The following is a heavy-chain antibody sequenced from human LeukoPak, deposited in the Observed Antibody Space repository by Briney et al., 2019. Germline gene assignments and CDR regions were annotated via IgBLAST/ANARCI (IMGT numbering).Heavy chain of an antibody. CDR2: IYSSGST. CDR1: GGSISSYY. Sequence: PSETLSLTCTVSGGSISSYYWSWIRQPAGKGLDWIGRIYSSGSTNYNPSLKSRVTMSVDTSRNQFSLKLSSVTAADTAVYCCARAYCSGGSCYSGFDYWGQGTLVTVSS. D-gene: IGHD2-15*01. CDR3: ARAYCSGGSCYSGFDY. J-gene: IGHJ4*02. V-gene: IGHV4-4*07.